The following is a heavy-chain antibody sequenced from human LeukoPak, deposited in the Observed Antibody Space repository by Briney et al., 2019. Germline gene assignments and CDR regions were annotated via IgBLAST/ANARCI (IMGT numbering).Heavy chain of an antibody. CDR1: GFTFSSYS. J-gene: IGHJ4*02. D-gene: IGHD3-10*01. Sequence: PGGSLRLSCAASGFTFSSYSMNWVRQAPGKGLEWVSVIYRAGSTHYADSVKGRFTISRDNSRNTVDLQMNNLRAEDTAVYFCARMGLWFGELLGRRDFWGQGTLVSVSS. CDR3: ARMGLWFGELLGRRDF. V-gene: IGHV3-66*01. CDR2: IYRAGST.